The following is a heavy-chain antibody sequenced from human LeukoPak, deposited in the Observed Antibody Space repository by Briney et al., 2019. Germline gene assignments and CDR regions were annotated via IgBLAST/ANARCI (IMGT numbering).Heavy chain of an antibody. Sequence: GESLKISCKGSGYSFTSYWIAWVRQMPGKGLEWMGFIHPGDSDTRYSPSFQGQVTISADKSISTAYLQWSGLKASDTAIYYCASINPIVASQATNHWYFDLWGRGTLVTVSS. CDR2: IHPGDSDT. D-gene: IGHD5-12*01. CDR1: GYSFTSYW. J-gene: IGHJ2*01. V-gene: IGHV5-51*01. CDR3: ASINPIVASQATNHWYFDL.